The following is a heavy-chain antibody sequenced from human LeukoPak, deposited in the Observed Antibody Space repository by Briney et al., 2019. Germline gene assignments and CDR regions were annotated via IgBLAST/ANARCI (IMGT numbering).Heavy chain of an antibody. CDR1: GYTFTSYG. J-gene: IGHJ4*02. D-gene: IGHD3-3*01. CDR2: ISAYNGNT. CDR3: ARGAIFGEPRAYLDY. Sequence: ASVKVSCKASGYTFTSYGISWVRQAPGQGLEWMGWISAYNGNTNYAQKLQGRVTMTTDTSTSTAYMELRSLRSDDTAVYYCARGAIFGEPRAYLDYWGQGTLVTVSS. V-gene: IGHV1-18*01.